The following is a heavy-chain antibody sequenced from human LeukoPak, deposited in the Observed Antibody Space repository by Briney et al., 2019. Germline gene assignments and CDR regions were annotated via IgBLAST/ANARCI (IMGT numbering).Heavy chain of an antibody. V-gene: IGHV3-30-3*01. D-gene: IGHD1-26*01. J-gene: IGHJ4*02. CDR1: GFTFSSYA. CDR2: ISYDGSNK. Sequence: GGSLRLSCAASGFTFSSYAMHWVRQAPGKGLEWVAVISYDGSNKYYADSVKGRFTISRDNSKNTLYLQMNSLRAEDTAVYYCAKDTEWELSTVDYWGQGTLVTVSS. CDR3: AKDTEWELSTVDY.